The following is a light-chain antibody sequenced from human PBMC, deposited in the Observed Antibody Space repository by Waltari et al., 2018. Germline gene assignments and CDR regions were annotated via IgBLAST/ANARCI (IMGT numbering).Light chain of an antibody. CDR2: GPS. J-gene: IGKJ1*01. Sequence: EIGRSQSPATLSLSPGERATLSSRSIQSVVSDLACYQHKPGQAPRHLLYGPSTRATDIPARFSGRGSGTELTLTISSLKSEDFAVNYCQQYNNLPPTFGQGTKVEI. CDR1: QSVVSD. CDR3: QQYNNLPPT. V-gene: IGKV3D-15*01.